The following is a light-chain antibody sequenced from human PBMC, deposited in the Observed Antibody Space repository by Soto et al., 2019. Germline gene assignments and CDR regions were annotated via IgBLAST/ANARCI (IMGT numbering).Light chain of an antibody. CDR1: SSDVGAYDR. CDR2: AVT. J-gene: IGLJ3*02. CDR3: CAFAYSRVV. V-gene: IGLV2-8*01. Sequence: QSALTQPPSASGSPGQSVTISCTGTSSDVGAYDRVSWYQQHPGKPPKLIIYAVTDRTSGVPDRFSGSKSGNTASLTISGLQAEDEADYYCCAFAYSRVVFGGGTKLTVL.